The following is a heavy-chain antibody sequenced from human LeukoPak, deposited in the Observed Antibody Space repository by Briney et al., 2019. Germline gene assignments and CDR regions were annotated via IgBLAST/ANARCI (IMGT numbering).Heavy chain of an antibody. D-gene: IGHD5-12*01. V-gene: IGHV3-30*04. CDR1: GFTFSSYA. J-gene: IGHJ4*02. CDR2: ISYDGTNK. Sequence: GGSLRLSCAASGFTFSSYAMHWVRQAPGKGLEWVALISYDGTNKYYADSVKGRFTISRDDSKNTLYLQMNSLRAEDTAVYYCARDRGYSGYDAVDYWGQGTLVTVSS. CDR3: ARDRGYSGYDAVDY.